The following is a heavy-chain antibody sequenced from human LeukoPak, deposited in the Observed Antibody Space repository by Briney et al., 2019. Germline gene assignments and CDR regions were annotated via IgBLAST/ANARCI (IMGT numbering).Heavy chain of an antibody. CDR3: ARETPRRGETRDGYR. CDR2: ISSDGSNK. CDR1: GFTFSTYS. J-gene: IGHJ4*02. V-gene: IGHV3-30-3*01. Sequence: TGGSLRLSCAASGFTFSTYSMHWVRQAPGKGLEWVAVISSDGSNKYYADSVKGRFTISRDNSKNTLDLQLKSLRAEDTAVYYCARETPRRGETRDGYRWGQGTLVTVSS. D-gene: IGHD5-24*01.